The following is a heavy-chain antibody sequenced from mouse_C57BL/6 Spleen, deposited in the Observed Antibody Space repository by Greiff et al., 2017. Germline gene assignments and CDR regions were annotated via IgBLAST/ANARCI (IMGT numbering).Heavy chain of an antibody. CDR3: AIYYDGSSGGYYFDY. V-gene: IGHV1-42*01. D-gene: IGHD1-1*01. J-gene: IGHJ2*01. CDR1: GYSFTGYY. Sequence: EVQLQQSGPELVKPGASVKISCKASGYSFTGYYMNWVKQSPEQSLEWIGEINPSTGGTTYNQKFKAKATLTVDKSSSTAYMQLKSLTSEDSAVYYCAIYYDGSSGGYYFDYWGQGTTLTVSS. CDR2: INPSTGGT.